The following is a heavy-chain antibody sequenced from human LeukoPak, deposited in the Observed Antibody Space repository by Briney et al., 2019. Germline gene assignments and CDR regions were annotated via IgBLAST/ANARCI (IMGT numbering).Heavy chain of an antibody. CDR2: ISYDGSNK. CDR1: GFTFSSYG. Sequence: GGSLRLSCTASGFTFSSYGMHWVRQAPGKGLEWVAVISYDGSNKYYADSVKGRFTISRDNSKNMLYLQMNSLRAEDTAVYYCAKGLGSSWMNWFDPWGQGNLVTVSS. J-gene: IGHJ5*02. CDR3: AKGLGSSWMNWFDP. D-gene: IGHD6-13*01. V-gene: IGHV3-30*18.